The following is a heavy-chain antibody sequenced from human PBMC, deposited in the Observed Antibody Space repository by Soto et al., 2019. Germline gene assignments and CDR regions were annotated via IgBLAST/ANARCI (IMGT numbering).Heavy chain of an antibody. D-gene: IGHD2-15*01. V-gene: IGHV1-69*13. CDR2: IIPIFGTA. Sequence: ASVKVSCKASGGTFSSYAISWVRQAPGQGLEWMGGIIPIFGTANYAQKFQGRVTITADESTSTAYMELSSLRSDDTAVYYCERAKSCSAGSCYDLDYWGQGTLVTVSS. CDR1: GGTFSSYA. CDR3: ERAKSCSAGSCYDLDY. J-gene: IGHJ4*02.